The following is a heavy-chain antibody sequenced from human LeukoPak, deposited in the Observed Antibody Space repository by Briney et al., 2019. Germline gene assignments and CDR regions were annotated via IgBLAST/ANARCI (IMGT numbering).Heavy chain of an antibody. CDR2: ISDSGST. V-gene: IGHV4-59*01. D-gene: IGHD2-15*01. Sequence: PSETLSLTCTVSGGSISNYYWSWIRQPPGQGLEWIGYISDSGSTNYNPFLKSRITISGDTPGNQVSLKLSSVTAADTAVYYCARKISYISVFDYWGQGTLVTVSS. CDR1: GGSISNYY. CDR3: ARKISYISVFDY. J-gene: IGHJ4*02.